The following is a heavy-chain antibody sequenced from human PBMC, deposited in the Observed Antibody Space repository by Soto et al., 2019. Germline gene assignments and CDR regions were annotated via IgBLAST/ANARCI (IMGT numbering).Heavy chain of an antibody. D-gene: IGHD6-19*01. J-gene: IGHJ4*02. CDR3: GRALGYASGAAY. CDR2: VSGDGSDK. CDR1: GFTLSMYW. Sequence: EVQLEESGGGLVQPGGSLRLSCAASGFTLSMYWMHWVRQVPGKGLLWVSRVSGDGSDKNYADSVKGRFTISRDNAKNTLYLEMNSLGGEASAVYYCGRALGYASGAAYWGRGTLVTVSS. V-gene: IGHV3-74*01.